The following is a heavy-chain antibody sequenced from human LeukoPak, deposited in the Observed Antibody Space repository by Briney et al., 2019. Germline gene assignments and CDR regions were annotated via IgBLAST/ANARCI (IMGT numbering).Heavy chain of an antibody. Sequence: GGSLRLSCAASGFTFSTYCIHWVRQGPGKGLVWVSRIGSDGSSASSADSVKGRFTISRDKAKNTVLLQMYSLRAEDTAIYYCALSYDYDDPDALDIWGQGTMVTVSS. D-gene: IGHD3-22*01. J-gene: IGHJ3*02. CDR3: ALSYDYDDPDALDI. CDR2: IGSDGSSA. V-gene: IGHV3-74*01. CDR1: GFTFSTYC.